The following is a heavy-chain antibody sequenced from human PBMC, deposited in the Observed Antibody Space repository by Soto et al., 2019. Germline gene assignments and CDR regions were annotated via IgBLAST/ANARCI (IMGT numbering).Heavy chain of an antibody. CDR2: ISGSGGST. J-gene: IGHJ4*02. Sequence: GGSLRLSCAASGFTFSSYAMIRVRQAPGKGLEWVSAISGSGGSTYYADSVKGRFTISRDNSKNTLYLQMNSLRAEDTAVYYCAKDLDFWSGYYSWGQGTLVTVSS. V-gene: IGHV3-23*01. CDR3: AKDLDFWSGYYS. CDR1: GFTFSSYA. D-gene: IGHD3-3*01.